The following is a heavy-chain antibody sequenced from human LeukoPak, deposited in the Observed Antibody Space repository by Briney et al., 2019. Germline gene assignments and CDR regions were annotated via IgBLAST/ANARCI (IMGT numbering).Heavy chain of an antibody. CDR2: INHSGST. V-gene: IGHV4-34*01. CDR1: GGSFSGYY. Sequence: PSETLSLTCAVYGGSFSGYYWSWIRQPPGKGLEWIGEINHSGSTNYNPSLKSRVTISVDTSKNQFSLKLSSVTAADTAVYYCATRYYDYVWGSYRYTSYFDYWGQGTLVTVSS. J-gene: IGHJ4*02. D-gene: IGHD3-16*02. CDR3: ATRYYDYVWGSYRYTSYFDY.